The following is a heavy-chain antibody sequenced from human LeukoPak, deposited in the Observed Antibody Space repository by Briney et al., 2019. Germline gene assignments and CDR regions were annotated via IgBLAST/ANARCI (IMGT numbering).Heavy chain of an antibody. CDR2: IYYSGST. V-gene: IGHV4-59*01. CDR3: GRRNKGPADV. CDR1: GGSFSGYY. J-gene: IGHJ6*02. D-gene: IGHD1-14*01. Sequence: SETLSLTCAVYGGSFSGYYWSWIRQPPGKGLEWIGYIYYSGSTNYNPSLKSRVTISVDTSKNQFSLKVSSVTAADTAVYYCGRRNKGPADVWGQGTTVIVSS.